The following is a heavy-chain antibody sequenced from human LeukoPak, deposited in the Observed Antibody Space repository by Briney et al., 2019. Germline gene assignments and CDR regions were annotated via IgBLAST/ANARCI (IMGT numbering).Heavy chain of an antibody. CDR3: ARVAETGGFGY. J-gene: IGHJ4*02. D-gene: IGHD6-13*01. CDR2: IYTTGST. CDR1: GGSISSSY. Sequence: SETLSLTCTVSGGSISSSYWSWIRQPAGKGLEWIGRIYTTGSTNYNPSLKSRVTMSVDTSKNQFSLRLSSMTAADTAVYYCARVAETGGFGYWGQGTLVTVSS. V-gene: IGHV4-4*07.